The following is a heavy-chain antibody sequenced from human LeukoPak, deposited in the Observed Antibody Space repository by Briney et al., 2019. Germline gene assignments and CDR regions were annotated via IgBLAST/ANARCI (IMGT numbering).Heavy chain of an antibody. CDR1: GGSISSYY. D-gene: IGHD5-24*01. CDR3: ARQQGDGYNDFDY. J-gene: IGHJ4*02. V-gene: IGHV4-4*09. CDR2: IYTSGST. Sequence: SETLSLTCTVSGGSISSYYWSWIRQPPGKGLEWIGYIYTSGSTNYHPSLKSRVTISVDTSKNHFSRKLSSVTAADTAVYYCARQQGDGYNDFDYWGQGTLVTVSS.